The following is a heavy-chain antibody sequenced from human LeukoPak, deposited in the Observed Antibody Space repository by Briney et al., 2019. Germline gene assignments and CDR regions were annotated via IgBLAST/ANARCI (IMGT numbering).Heavy chain of an antibody. J-gene: IGHJ4*02. CDR2: IWYDGSNK. CDR3: ARGLLSLSSGHNYGDY. V-gene: IGHV3-33*01. CDR1: GFTFSTYA. Sequence: RRSLRLSCAASGFTFSTYAMHWVRQAPGKGLEWVAVIWYDGSNKYYVDSVKGRFTISRDNSKNTLFLQMNSLRAEDTAVYYCARGLLSLSSGHNYGDYWGQGTLVTVSS. D-gene: IGHD3-22*01.